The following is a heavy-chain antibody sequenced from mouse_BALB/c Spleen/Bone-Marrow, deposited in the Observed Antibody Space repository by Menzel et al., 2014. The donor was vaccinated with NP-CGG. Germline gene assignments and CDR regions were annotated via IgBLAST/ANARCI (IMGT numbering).Heavy chain of an antibody. D-gene: IGHD2-3*01. CDR2: ISSGGST. Sequence: VQLKESGGGLVKPGGSLKLSCAASGFTFSSYAMSWVRQTPEKRLEWVASISSGGSTYYPDSVKGRFTISRDNARNILYLQMSSLRSEGTAMYYCARGYDGYYGFAYWGQGTLVTVSA. J-gene: IGHJ3*01. V-gene: IGHV5-6-5*01. CDR1: GFTFSSYA. CDR3: ARGYDGYYGFAY.